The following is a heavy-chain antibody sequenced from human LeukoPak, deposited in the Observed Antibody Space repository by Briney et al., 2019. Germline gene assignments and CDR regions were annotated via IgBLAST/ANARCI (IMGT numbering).Heavy chain of an antibody. V-gene: IGHV3-74*01. CDR1: GFTFSSYW. CDR2: INSGGSST. J-gene: IGHJ4*02. D-gene: IGHD1-26*01. CDR3: ARGVGATTVDY. Sequence: GGSLRLPCAASGFTFSSYWMHWVRQGPGKGLVWVSRINSGGSSTSYADSAKGRFTISRDNAKNTLFLQMNSLRDEDTAVYYCARGVGATTVDYWGQGTLVTVSS.